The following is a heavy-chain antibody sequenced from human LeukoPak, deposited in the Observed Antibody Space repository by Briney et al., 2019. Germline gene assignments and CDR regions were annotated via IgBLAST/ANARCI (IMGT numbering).Heavy chain of an antibody. D-gene: IGHD2-8*01. CDR1: GFTFSSYV. CDR2: ISYDGSNK. Sequence: GGSLRLSCAASGFTFSSYVMHWVRQAPGKGLEWVAVISYDGSNKYYADSVKGRFTISRDNSKNTLYLQMNSLRAEDTAVYYCARALLTSYYYGMDVWGQGTTVTVSS. CDR3: ARALLTSYYYGMDV. V-gene: IGHV3-30-3*01. J-gene: IGHJ6*02.